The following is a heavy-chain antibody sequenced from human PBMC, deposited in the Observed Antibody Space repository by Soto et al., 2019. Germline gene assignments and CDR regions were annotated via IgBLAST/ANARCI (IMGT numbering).Heavy chain of an antibody. CDR2: IYQSGST. V-gene: IGHV4-59*05. CDR3: ARQEGWSYGYSGY. J-gene: IGHJ4*02. CDR1: GGSISSYY. D-gene: IGHD5-18*01. Sequence: SETLSLTCTVSGGSISSYYWSWIRQPPGKGLEWIGSIYQSGSTYYNPSLKSRVTISVDTSKNQFSLKLSSVTAADTAVYYCARQEGWSYGYSGYWGQGTLVTVSS.